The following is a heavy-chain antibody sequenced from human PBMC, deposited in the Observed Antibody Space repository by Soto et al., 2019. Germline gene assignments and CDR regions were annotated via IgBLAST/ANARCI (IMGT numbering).Heavy chain of an antibody. CDR2: IKSKSEGGTT. CDR1: GFNFNNAW. CDR3: ATVALIPGSLYWYLDL. V-gene: IGHV3-15*07. D-gene: IGHD3-10*01. Sequence: GGSLRLSCEASGFNFNNAWMNWVRQAPGKGLEWVGRIKSKSEGGTTDYAAPVKSRFTISRVDSETTVYLLMNSLKSEDTAVYYCATVALIPGSLYWYLDLWGRGTQVTVSS. J-gene: IGHJ2*01.